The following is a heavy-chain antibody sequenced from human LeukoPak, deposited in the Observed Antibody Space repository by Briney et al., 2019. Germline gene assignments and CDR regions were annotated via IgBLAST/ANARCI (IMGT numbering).Heavy chain of an antibody. J-gene: IGHJ4*02. CDR3: ARASYDFWSGYYHDY. CDR2: IYYSGST. Sequence: SETLSLTCAVYGGSFSSYYWSWIRQPPGKGLEWIGYIYYSGSTNYNPSLKSRVTISVDTSKNQFSLKLSSVTAADTAVYYCARASYDFWSGYYHDYWGQGTLVTVSS. V-gene: IGHV4-59*08. D-gene: IGHD3-3*01. CDR1: GGSFSSYY.